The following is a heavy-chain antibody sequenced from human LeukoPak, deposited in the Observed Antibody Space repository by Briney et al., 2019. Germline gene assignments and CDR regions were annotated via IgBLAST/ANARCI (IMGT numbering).Heavy chain of an antibody. CDR1: GFTFSNGW. J-gene: IGHJ4*02. D-gene: IGHD3-22*01. CDR3: ATEYDSSGLFDY. Sequence: PGGSLRLSCAASGFTFSNGWMGWVRQAPGKGPEWLGRIKSKIDGGTTDYAAPVKGRFTISRDDSKNTLYLQMNSLKTEDTAVYYCATEYDSSGLFDYWGQGTLVTVSS. CDR2: IKSKIDGGTT. V-gene: IGHV3-15*01.